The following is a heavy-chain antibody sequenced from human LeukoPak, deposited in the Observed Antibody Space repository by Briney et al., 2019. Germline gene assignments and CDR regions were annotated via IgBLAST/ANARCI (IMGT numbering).Heavy chain of an antibody. CDR2: IYHSGST. CDR3: ARHRVSSGRFD. CDR1: GGSISSGGYS. D-gene: IGHD3-22*01. J-gene: IGHJ4*02. Sequence: PSETLSLTCAVSGGSISSGGYSWSWIRQPPGKGLEWIGYIYHSGSTYYNPSLKSRVTISVDTSKNQFSLKLSSVTAADTAVYYCARHRVSSGRFDWGQGTLVTVSS. V-gene: IGHV4-30-2*03.